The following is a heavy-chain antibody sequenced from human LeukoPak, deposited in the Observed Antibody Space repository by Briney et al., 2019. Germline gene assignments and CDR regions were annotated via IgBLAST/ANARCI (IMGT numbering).Heavy chain of an antibody. J-gene: IGHJ4*02. D-gene: IGHD2/OR15-2a*01. CDR1: GFTFSDYY. CDR3: GRDFRYRSMPIDY. V-gene: IGHV3-11*01. CDR2: ISRSAIST. Sequence: GGSLRLSCAASGFTFSDYYMSWIRQAPGKGLEWLSYISRSAISTHYADSVKGRFTISRDNAKNSLYLQMNSLRAEDTAVYYCGRDFRYRSMPIDYWGQGTLVTVSS.